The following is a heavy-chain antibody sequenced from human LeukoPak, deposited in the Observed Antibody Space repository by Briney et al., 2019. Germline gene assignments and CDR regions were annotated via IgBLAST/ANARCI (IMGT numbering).Heavy chain of an antibody. Sequence: GGSLRLSCVASGVTVSSNYMSWVRQAPGKGQEWVSVIYSGGSTYYADSVKGRFTISRDNSKNTLYLQMNSLRAEDTAVYYCASGSGSYRTPYYYMDVWGTGTTVTVSS. CDR2: IYSGGST. CDR1: GVTVSSNY. CDR3: ASGSGSYRTPYYYMDV. J-gene: IGHJ6*03. V-gene: IGHV3-53*01. D-gene: IGHD3-10*01.